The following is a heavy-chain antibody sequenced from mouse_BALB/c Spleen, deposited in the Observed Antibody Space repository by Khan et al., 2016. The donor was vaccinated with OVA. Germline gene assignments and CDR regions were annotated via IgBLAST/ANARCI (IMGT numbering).Heavy chain of an antibody. CDR2: ISYDGSN. CDR3: ARGGAVVPYWYFDV. V-gene: IGHV3-6*02. Sequence: EVKLLESGPGLVKPSQSLSLTCSVTGYSITSGYRWNWIRQFPGNKLEWMGYISYDGSNNYNPSLKNRISIPRDTSKNQFFLKLNSLTTEDTATVDCARGGAVVPYWYFDVWGAGTTVTVSS. D-gene: IGHD6-1*01. J-gene: IGHJ1*01. CDR1: GYSITSGYR.